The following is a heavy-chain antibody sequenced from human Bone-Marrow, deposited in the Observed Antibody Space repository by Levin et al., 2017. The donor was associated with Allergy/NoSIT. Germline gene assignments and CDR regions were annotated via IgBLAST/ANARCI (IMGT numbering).Heavy chain of an antibody. Sequence: PGGSLRLSCAASGFTFSSYEMNWVRQAPGKGLEWVSYISSSGSTIYYADSVKGRFTISRDNAKNSLYLQMNSLRAEDTAVYYCARFYGSGSMDVWGQGTTVTVSS. D-gene: IGHD3-10*01. CDR2: ISSSGSTI. V-gene: IGHV3-48*03. CDR3: ARFYGSGSMDV. CDR1: GFTFSSYE. J-gene: IGHJ6*02.